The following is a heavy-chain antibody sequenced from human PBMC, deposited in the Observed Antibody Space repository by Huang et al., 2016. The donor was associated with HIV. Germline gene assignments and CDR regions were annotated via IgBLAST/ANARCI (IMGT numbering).Heavy chain of an antibody. CDR1: GFTFSNYA. V-gene: IGHV3-30-3*01. CDR2: ISNDGSNK. J-gene: IGHJ6*03. CDR3: ARRAVAGIYYYYYMDV. D-gene: IGHD6-19*01. Sequence: QVQLVESGGGVVQPGRSLRLSCAASGFTFSNYAMHWVRQAQGKGGEWVAVISNDGSNKYYKDAWKGRFTISRDNSKNALYLQMNSLRAEDTAVYYCARRAVAGIYYYYYMDVWGKGTTVTVSS.